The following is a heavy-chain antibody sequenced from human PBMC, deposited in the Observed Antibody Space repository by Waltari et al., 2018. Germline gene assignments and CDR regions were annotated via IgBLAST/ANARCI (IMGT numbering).Heavy chain of an antibody. D-gene: IGHD3-3*01. CDR1: GYSSINYE. J-gene: IGHJ5*02. Sequence: QVQLVQAGAEVLRPGASVTVSCQASGYSSINYEINWGRQAAGPGLEWMGWVNPNSGATAYAQRFQGRITMTWDTSISTAYMELSNLRSDDTAVLYCARGRDVFANFDYNWFDPWGQGTLVTVSS. CDR2: VNPNSGAT. V-gene: IGHV1-8*02. CDR3: ARGRDVFANFDYNWFDP.